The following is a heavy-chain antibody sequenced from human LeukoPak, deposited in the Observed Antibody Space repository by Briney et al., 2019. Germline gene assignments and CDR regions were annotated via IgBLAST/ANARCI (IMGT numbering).Heavy chain of an antibody. CDR3: ARRSSGWHLDY. V-gene: IGHV5-51*01. Sequence: GESLKISCKGSGYSFTSYWIVWVRQMPGKGLEWMGIIYPGDSDTRYSPSFEGQVTISVDKSISTAYVQWSSLKASDTAMYYCARRSSGWHLDYWGQGTLVTVSS. D-gene: IGHD6-19*01. CDR1: GYSFTSYW. CDR2: IYPGDSDT. J-gene: IGHJ4*02.